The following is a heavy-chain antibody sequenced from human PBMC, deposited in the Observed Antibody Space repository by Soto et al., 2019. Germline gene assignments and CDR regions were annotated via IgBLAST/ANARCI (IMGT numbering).Heavy chain of an antibody. J-gene: IGHJ6*02. CDR1: GFTFTSSA. V-gene: IGHV1-58*01. CDR2: IVVGSGDT. Sequence: SVKVSCKASGFTFTSSAVQWVRQARGQRLEWIGRIVVGSGDTNSAQKFQERVTITRDMSTSTAYIELSSLRSEDTAVYYCAATIIAAVGTGYYYGMDVWGQGTTVTVSS. D-gene: IGHD6-13*01. CDR3: AATIIAAVGTGYYYGMDV.